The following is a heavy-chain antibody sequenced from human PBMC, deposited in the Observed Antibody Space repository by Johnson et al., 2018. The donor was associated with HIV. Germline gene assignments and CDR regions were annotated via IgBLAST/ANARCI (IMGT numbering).Heavy chain of an antibody. D-gene: IGHD3-16*01. CDR1: GFTFSSYD. V-gene: IGHV3-13*01. J-gene: IGHJ3*02. CDR2: IGTAGDT. Sequence: VQLVESGGGVVRPGGSLRLSCAASGFTFSSYDMHWVRQATGTGLECVSAIGTAGDTYCPGSVKGRFTISRDNSKNTLYLQMNSMRAEDTAVYYCVGGWDAFDIWGQGTMVTVSS. CDR3: VGGWDAFDI.